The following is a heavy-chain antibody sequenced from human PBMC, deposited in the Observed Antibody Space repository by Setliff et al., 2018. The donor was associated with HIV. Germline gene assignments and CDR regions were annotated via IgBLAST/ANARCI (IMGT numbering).Heavy chain of an antibody. J-gene: IGHJ6*03. CDR1: EYTFTSYY. V-gene: IGHV1-46*01. D-gene: IGHD3-10*01. Sequence: ASVKVSCKASEYTFTSYYLHWVRQAPGQGLEWLAVINPGGGNTNYAQKFQGRVTVTRDTSTSTVYMELNSLRPEDTAVYYCARGLRGVIKGRYYYMDVWG. CDR2: INPGGGNT. CDR3: ARGLRGVIKGRYYYMDV.